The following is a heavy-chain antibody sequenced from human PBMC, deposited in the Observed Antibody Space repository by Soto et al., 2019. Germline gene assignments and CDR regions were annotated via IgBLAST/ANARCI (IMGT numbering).Heavy chain of an antibody. D-gene: IGHD3-10*01. CDR1: GFTLSRYS. CDR2: ISSSGSYI. J-gene: IGHJ4*02. Sequence: GGSLRLSCAASGFTLSRYSMNWVRQAPGKGLEWVSSISSSGSYIYYADSVKGRFTISRDNAKNSLYLQMNSLRAEDTAVYYCARDSYGSGSYPHFDYWSQGTLVTVSS. V-gene: IGHV3-21*01. CDR3: ARDSYGSGSYPHFDY.